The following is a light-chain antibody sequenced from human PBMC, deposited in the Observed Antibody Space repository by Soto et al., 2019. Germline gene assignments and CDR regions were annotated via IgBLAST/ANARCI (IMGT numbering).Light chain of an antibody. J-gene: IGKJ1*01. V-gene: IGKV2-24*01. Sequence: DIVLTQTPLSSPVTLGQPASISCRSSQSLEHSNGNTYLSWLQQRPGQPPRLLIYRSSNRFSGVPDRVSGSGAGTDFTLKISRVEAEDVGVYYCMQAKNFPRTFGQGTKVEIK. CDR2: RSS. CDR3: MQAKNFPRT. CDR1: QSLEHSNGNTY.